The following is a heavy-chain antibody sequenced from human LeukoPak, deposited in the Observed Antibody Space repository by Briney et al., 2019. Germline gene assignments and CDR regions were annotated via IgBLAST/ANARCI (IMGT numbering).Heavy chain of an antibody. J-gene: IGHJ4*02. V-gene: IGHV4-34*01. Sequence: PSETLSLTCAVYGGSFSGYYWSWIRQPPGKGLEWIGEINHSGSTNYNPSLKSRVTISVDTSKNQFSLKLSSVTAADTAVYYCARGRDSGWYLDYWGQGTLVTVSS. CDR2: INHSGST. CDR1: GGSFSGYY. D-gene: IGHD6-19*01. CDR3: ARGRDSGWYLDY.